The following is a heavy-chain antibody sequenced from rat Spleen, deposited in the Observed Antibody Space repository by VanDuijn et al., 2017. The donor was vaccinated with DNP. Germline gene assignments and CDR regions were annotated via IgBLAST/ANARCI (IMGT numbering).Heavy chain of an antibody. V-gene: IGHV3-1*01. CDR1: GYSITSNY. D-gene: IGHD1-2*01. CDR2: IISSGST. J-gene: IGHJ2*01. Sequence: EVQLQESGPGLVKPSQSLSLTCSVTGYSITSNYWGWIRKFPGNKMEWIGHIISSGSTSYNPSLKSRISITRDTSKNQFFLQLNSLTTEDTATYYCATDQGTITAPFDSWGPGVMVTVSS. CDR3: ATDQGTITAPFDS.